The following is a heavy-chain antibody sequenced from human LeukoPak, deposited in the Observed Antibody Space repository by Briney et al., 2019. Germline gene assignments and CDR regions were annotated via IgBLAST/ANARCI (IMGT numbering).Heavy chain of an antibody. V-gene: IGHV4-34*01. CDR3: ARPFLRFSSGWHFDY. CDR2: INHSGST. J-gene: IGHJ4*02. Sequence: SETLSLTCAVYGGSFSGYYWSWIRQPPGKWLEWIGEINHSGSTNYNPSLKSRVTISIDTSKNQFSLKLSSVTAADTAIYYCARPFLRFSSGWHFDYWGQGILVTVSS. CDR1: GGSFSGYY. D-gene: IGHD6-19*01.